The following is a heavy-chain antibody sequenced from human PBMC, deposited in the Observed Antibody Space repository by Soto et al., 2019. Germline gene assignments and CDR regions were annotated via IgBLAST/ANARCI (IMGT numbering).Heavy chain of an antibody. J-gene: IGHJ6*02. V-gene: IGHV3-21*06. CDR2: ISSGSSYI. CDR1: GFTFSSYS. D-gene: IGHD3-10*01. Sequence: GGSLRLSGAGSGFTFSSYSMNCVRQAPGKGLEWVSSISSGSSYIYYADSVKGRFTISRDNAKNSLYLQMNSLRAEDTAVYYCARSSGGSGKLWNYYGMDVWGQGTTVTVSS. CDR3: ARSSGGSGKLWNYYGMDV.